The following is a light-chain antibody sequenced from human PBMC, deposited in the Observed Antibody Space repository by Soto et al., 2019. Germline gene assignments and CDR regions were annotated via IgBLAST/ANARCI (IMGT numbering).Light chain of an antibody. V-gene: IGLV1-40*01. Sequence: QSVLTQPPSVSGAPGQRVTISCTGSSSNIGAGYDVHWYQQLPGTAPKLLIYGNSNRHSGVPDRFSGSKSGTSASLALTGLQAEDEADYYCQSYDSSLSGYVFGTGTKRTVL. J-gene: IGLJ1*01. CDR2: GNS. CDR3: QSYDSSLSGYV. CDR1: SSNIGAGYD.